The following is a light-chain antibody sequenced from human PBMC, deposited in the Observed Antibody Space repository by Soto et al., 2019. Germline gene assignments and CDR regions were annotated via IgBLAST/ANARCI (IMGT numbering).Light chain of an antibody. CDR3: MQSTHWPWT. Sequence: DAVLTQSPLSLPVTLGQPAAISCRSSQSLVYSNGNADLIWFQQRPGQSPRRLIYQVSTRDAGVPDRFSGSGSGTYFTLTISRVEAEDVGLYSCMQSTHWPWTFRQGTKVEIK. CDR1: QSLVYSNGNAD. V-gene: IGKV2-30*01. J-gene: IGKJ1*01. CDR2: QVS.